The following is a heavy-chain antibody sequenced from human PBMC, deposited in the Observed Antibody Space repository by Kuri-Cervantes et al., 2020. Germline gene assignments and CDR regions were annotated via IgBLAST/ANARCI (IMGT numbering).Heavy chain of an antibody. CDR2: ISSSGSTI. D-gene: IGHD6-19*01. CDR3: AKDLIGSGWYYFDY. J-gene: IGHJ4*02. Sequence: GGSLRLSCAASRFTFSDYYMSWIRQAPGKGLEWVSYISSSGSTIYYADSVKGRFTISRDNAKNSLYLQMNSLRAEDTAVYYCAKDLIGSGWYYFDYWGQGTLVTVSS. CDR1: RFTFSDYY. V-gene: IGHV3-11*01.